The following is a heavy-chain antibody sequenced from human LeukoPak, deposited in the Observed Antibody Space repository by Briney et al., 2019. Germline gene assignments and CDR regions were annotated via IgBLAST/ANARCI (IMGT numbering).Heavy chain of an antibody. Sequence: PSETLSLTCTVSGGSISSSSYYWGWIRQPPGKGLEWIGSIYYSGSTYYNPSLKSRVTISVDTSKNQFSLKLSSVTAADTAVYYCARRAMIVVMGAFDIWGQGTMVTVSS. V-gene: IGHV4-39*01. CDR2: IYYSGST. CDR3: ARRAMIVVMGAFDI. CDR1: GGSISSSSYY. J-gene: IGHJ3*02. D-gene: IGHD3-22*01.